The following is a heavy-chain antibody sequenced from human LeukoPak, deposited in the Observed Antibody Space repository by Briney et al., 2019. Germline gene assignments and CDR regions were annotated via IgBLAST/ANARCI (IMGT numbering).Heavy chain of an antibody. Sequence: ASVKVSCKASGYTFTSYYMHWVRQAPGQGLEWMGIINPSGGSTSYAQKFQGRVTMTRDTSTGTVYMELSSLRSEDTAVYYCARDLRVSRHITMIVVGYWGQGTLVTVSS. V-gene: IGHV1-46*01. D-gene: IGHD3-22*01. CDR3: ARDLRVSRHITMIVVGY. CDR1: GYTFTSYY. CDR2: INPSGGST. J-gene: IGHJ4*02.